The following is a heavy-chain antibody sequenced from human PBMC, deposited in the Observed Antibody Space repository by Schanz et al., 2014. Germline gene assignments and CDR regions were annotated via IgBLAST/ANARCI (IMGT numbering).Heavy chain of an antibody. J-gene: IGHJ3*01. Sequence: EVQLEESGGGLVKPGGSLKLSCAASRLNFNNAWMHWVRQAPGKGLEWVSSIYINSGSTNYADSVKGRFIISRDSSKNTLFLQMNSLRAEDTAVYFCARDEGRDGYNLAFDVWGQGTLVTVSS. CDR1: RLNFNNAW. D-gene: IGHD5-12*01. CDR2: IYINSGST. CDR3: ARDEGRDGYNLAFDV. V-gene: IGHV3-23*04.